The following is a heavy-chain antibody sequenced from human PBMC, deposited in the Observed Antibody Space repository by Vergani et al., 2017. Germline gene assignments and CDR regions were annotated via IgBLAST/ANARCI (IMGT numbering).Heavy chain of an antibody. V-gene: IGHV4-59*01. CDR2: IYYSGST. CDR1: GGSISSYY. Sequence: QVQLQESGPGLLKPSETLSLTCTVSGGSISSYYWSWIRQPPGKGLEWIGSIYYSGSTNYNPSLKSRVTISVETSKNPFSLKLSSVTAADTAVYYCSRGEPSMVRGVTYFDYWGQGTLVTVSS. D-gene: IGHD3-10*01. CDR3: SRGEPSMVRGVTYFDY. J-gene: IGHJ4*02.